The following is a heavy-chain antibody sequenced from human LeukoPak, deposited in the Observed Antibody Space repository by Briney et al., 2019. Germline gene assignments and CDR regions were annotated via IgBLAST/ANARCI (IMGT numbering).Heavy chain of an antibody. D-gene: IGHD3-9*01. CDR3: ASAGLTGYYKAYDY. CDR2: IYSGGST. CDR1: GFTASSNY. Sequence: GGSLRLSCAASGFTASSNYMSWVRQAPGKGLEWVSVIYSGGSTYYADSVKGRFTISRDNSKNTLYLQMNSLRAEDTAVYYCASAGLTGYYKAYDYWGQGTLVTVSS. V-gene: IGHV3-53*01. J-gene: IGHJ4*02.